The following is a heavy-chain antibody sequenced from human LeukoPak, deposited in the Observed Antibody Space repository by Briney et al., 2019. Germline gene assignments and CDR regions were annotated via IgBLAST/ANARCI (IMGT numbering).Heavy chain of an antibody. Sequence: SSETLSLTCAVSGVSFNNYYWSWVRQAPGKGLEWIGEINHSGYTKDSPSLKSRVTLSIDTSRKQSSLNLRSVTVADTGIYYCTRMTTGHDYWGQGTLVTVSS. J-gene: IGHJ4*02. CDR3: TRMTTGHDY. CDR2: INHSGYT. CDR1: GVSFNNYY. D-gene: IGHD4-17*01. V-gene: IGHV4-34*01.